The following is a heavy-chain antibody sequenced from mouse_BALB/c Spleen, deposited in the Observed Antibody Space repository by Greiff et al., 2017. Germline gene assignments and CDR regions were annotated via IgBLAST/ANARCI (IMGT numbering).Heavy chain of an antibody. CDR3: ARGSYYGNYFDY. J-gene: IGHJ2*01. Sequence: DVMLVESGGGLVKPGGSLKLSCAASGFTFSSYAMSWVRQTPEKRLEWVASISSGGSTYYPDSVKGRFTISRDNARNILYLQMSSLRSEDTAMYYCARGSYYGNYFDYWGQGTTLTVSS. V-gene: IGHV5-6-5*01. D-gene: IGHD2-10*01. CDR1: GFTFSSYA. CDR2: ISSGGST.